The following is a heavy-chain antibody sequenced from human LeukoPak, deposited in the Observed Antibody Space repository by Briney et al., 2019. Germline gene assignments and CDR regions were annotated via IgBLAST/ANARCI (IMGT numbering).Heavy chain of an antibody. J-gene: IGHJ4*02. CDR3: ARGVVRYFDY. CDR2: NSSSSSYI. CDR1: GFTFSGYS. V-gene: IGHV3-21*01. Sequence: GGSLRLSCAASGFTFSGYSMNWVRQAPGKGLEWVSSNSSSSSYIYYADSVKGRFTISRDNAKNSLYLQMNSLRAEDTAVYYCARGVVRYFDYWGQGALVTVSS. D-gene: IGHD3-9*01.